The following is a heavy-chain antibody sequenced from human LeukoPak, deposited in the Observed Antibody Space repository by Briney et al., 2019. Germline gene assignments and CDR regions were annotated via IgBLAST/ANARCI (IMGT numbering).Heavy chain of an antibody. Sequence: ASVKVSCKASGYNLTNYGINWVRQAPGQGLEWMGWINPNSGGTNYAQRFQGRVTMTRDTSISTAYMELSRLRSDDTAVYYCARAFALGGAMVTSYWFDPWGQGTLVTVSS. J-gene: IGHJ5*02. CDR3: ARAFALGGAMVTSYWFDP. CDR1: GYNLTNYG. V-gene: IGHV1-2*02. D-gene: IGHD5-18*01. CDR2: INPNSGGT.